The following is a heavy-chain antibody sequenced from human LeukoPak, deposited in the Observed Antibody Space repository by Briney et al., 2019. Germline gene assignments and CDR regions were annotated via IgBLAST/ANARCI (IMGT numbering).Heavy chain of an antibody. CDR1: GGSIVSNNYY. D-gene: IGHD2-2*01. CDR3: ARQPYIVVVPAAAQGVDY. Sequence: SETLSLTCTVSGGSIVSNNYYWGWIRQPPGKGLEWIGSIYYSGSTYYNPSLKSRVTISVDTSKNQFSLKLSSVTAADTAVYYCARQPYIVVVPAAAQGVDYWGQGTLVTVSS. CDR2: IYYSGST. J-gene: IGHJ4*02. V-gene: IGHV4-39*01.